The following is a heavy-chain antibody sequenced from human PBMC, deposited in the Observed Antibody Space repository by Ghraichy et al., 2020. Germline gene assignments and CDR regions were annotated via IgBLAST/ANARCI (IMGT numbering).Heavy chain of an antibody. Sequence: GGSLRLSCAASEFTFSSYSMNWVRQAPGKGLEWISSISSSSSSFFYADSVKGRFTISRDNAKDSLYLQMNGLRAEDTAVYYCARGGDSTRWFDPWGQGTLVTVSS. J-gene: IGHJ5*02. D-gene: IGHD5-24*01. CDR1: EFTFSSYS. CDR2: ISSSSSSF. CDR3: ARGGDSTRWFDP. V-gene: IGHV3-21*01.